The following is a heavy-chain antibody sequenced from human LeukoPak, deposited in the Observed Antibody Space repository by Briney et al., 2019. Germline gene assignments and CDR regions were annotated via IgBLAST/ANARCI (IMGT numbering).Heavy chain of an antibody. V-gene: IGHV4-4*07. CDR2: IDTSGST. J-gene: IGHJ4*02. D-gene: IGHD6-13*01. Sequence: SETLSLTCTVSGGSMRNYYWSWIRQPAGKGLEWIGRIDTSGSTNYNPSLKSRVTMSVDTSKNQFSLKVNSVTAADTAVYYCARDDSYSSSWLFDYWGQGTLVTVSS. CDR3: ARDDSYSSSWLFDY. CDR1: GGSMRNYY.